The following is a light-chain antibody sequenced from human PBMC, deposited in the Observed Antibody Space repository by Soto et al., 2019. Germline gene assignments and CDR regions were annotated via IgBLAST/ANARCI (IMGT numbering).Light chain of an antibody. CDR3: QQYNNWPLT. CDR1: QGVRDN. Sequence: EVVMTQSPATLSVSPGERVTLSCRASQGVRDNLAWYQQKPGQPPRLLIYGASTRATGLPARFSGSGSGTDFTLTISSLQSEDFAVYCCQQYNNWPLTFGPGTKVDL. V-gene: IGKV3-15*01. J-gene: IGKJ3*01. CDR2: GAS.